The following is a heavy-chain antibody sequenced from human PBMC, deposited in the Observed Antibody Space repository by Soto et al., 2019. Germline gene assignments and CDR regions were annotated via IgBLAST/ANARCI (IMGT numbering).Heavy chain of an antibody. Sequence: EVQLMESGGDLVQPGESLRLSCAVSGFTFSSYAMSWVRQAPGKGLEWVSAITGSGSTAYYAGSVKGRFAISRDNSKNTLYLQLNSLRAEDTAIYYCPNDYGDPNYWYFDLWGRGTLVTVSS. D-gene: IGHD4-17*01. CDR2: ITGSGSTA. J-gene: IGHJ2*01. CDR1: GFTFSSYA. V-gene: IGHV3-23*01. CDR3: PNDYGDPNYWYFDL.